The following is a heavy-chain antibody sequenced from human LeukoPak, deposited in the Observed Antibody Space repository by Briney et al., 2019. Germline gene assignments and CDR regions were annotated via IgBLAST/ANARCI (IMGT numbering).Heavy chain of an antibody. Sequence: GGSLRLSCAASGFTINAYWMHWVRQVPGKGLVWVSRINGDGSTTSYADTVKGRFTISRDNAKNTVCLQMNSLRAEDTAVYYCAKEVEVSPGPDYWGQGTLVTVSS. CDR3: AKEVEVSPGPDY. CDR1: GFTINAYW. CDR2: INGDGSTT. V-gene: IGHV3-74*01. D-gene: IGHD2-15*01. J-gene: IGHJ4*02.